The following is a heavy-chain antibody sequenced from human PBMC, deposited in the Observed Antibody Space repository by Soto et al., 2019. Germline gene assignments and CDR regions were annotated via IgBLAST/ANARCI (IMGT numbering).Heavy chain of an antibody. D-gene: IGHD2-21*02. CDR1: GYTFSSYY. CDR3: ARGGGIVVVTATYDH. V-gene: IGHV1-46*03. CDR2: INPSGGYT. J-gene: IGHJ4*02. Sequence: ASVKVSCKASGYTFSSYYMNWVRQAPGQGLEWLGIINPSGGYTTYAQRFLGRVTMTSDTSTSTVHMELGSLTSEDTAVYYCARGGGIVVVTATYDHWGKGTLVTGSS.